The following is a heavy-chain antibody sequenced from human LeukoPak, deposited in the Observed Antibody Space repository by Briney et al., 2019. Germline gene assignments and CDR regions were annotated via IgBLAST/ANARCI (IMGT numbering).Heavy chain of an antibody. CDR2: IDWDDDK. D-gene: IGHD4-17*01. CDR3: ARTNYGDYRNWFDP. J-gene: IGHJ5*02. CDR1: GFSLSTGGMR. V-gene: IGHV2-70*04. Sequence: SGPALVKPTQTLTLTCTFSGFSLSTGGMRVSWIRQPPGKALEWLARIDWDDDKFYSTSLKTRLTISKDTSKNQVVLTMTNMDPVDTATYYCARTNYGDYRNWFDPWGQGTLVPVSS.